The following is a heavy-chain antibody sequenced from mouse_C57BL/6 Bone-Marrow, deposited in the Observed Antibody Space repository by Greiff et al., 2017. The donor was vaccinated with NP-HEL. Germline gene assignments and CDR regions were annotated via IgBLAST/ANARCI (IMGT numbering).Heavy chain of an antibody. CDR3: AGPKMDY. V-gene: IGHV5-6*01. CDR2: ISSGGSDT. J-gene: IGHJ4*01. Sequence: EVKLQESGGDLVKPGGSLKLSCAASGFTFSSYGMSWVRQTPDKRLEWVATISSGGSDTYYTASVKGRFTISRDNAKNTLYLQLSSLKSEETAMYYCAGPKMDYGGRGTSVTVSA. CDR1: GFTFSSYG.